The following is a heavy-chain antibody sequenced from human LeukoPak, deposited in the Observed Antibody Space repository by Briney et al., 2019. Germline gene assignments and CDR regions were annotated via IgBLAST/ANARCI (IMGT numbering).Heavy chain of an antibody. D-gene: IGHD3-9*01. CDR2: IYYSGST. Sequence: SETLSLTCTVSGGSISSSSYYWGWIRQPPGKGLEWIGSIYYSGSTYYNPSLKSRVTISVDTSKNQSSLKLSSVTAADTAVYYCARHVMRYDILTGRFFDYWGQGTLVTVSS. CDR1: GGSISSSSYY. V-gene: IGHV4-39*01. CDR3: ARHVMRYDILTGRFFDY. J-gene: IGHJ4*02.